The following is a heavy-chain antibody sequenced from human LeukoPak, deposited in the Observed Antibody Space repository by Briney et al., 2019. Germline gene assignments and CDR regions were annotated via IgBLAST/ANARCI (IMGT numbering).Heavy chain of an antibody. Sequence: ASVKVSCKASGYTFTSYDINWVRQANGQGLEWMGWMNPNSGNTGYAQKFQGRVTMTRNTSISTAYMELSSLRSEDTAVYYCARGRIAAAGTLVYWGQGTLVTVSS. D-gene: IGHD6-13*01. CDR2: MNPNSGNT. CDR3: ARGRIAAAGTLVY. CDR1: GYTFTSYD. J-gene: IGHJ4*02. V-gene: IGHV1-8*01.